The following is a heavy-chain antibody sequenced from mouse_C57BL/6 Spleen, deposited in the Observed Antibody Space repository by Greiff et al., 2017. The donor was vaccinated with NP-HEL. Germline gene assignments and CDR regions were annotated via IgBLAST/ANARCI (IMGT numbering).Heavy chain of an antibody. CDR2: IDPEDGET. J-gene: IGHJ2*01. Sequence: VQLQQSGAELVKPGASVKLSCTASGFTFTDSYMHWVKQRPEQGLEWIGRIDPEDGETNYAPKFKGKATLTADTSSNPAYLQLSSLTSEDTAVYYCARYPDYFDYWGQGTTLTVSS. CDR1: GFTFTDSY. CDR3: ARYPDYFDY. V-gene: IGHV14-2*01.